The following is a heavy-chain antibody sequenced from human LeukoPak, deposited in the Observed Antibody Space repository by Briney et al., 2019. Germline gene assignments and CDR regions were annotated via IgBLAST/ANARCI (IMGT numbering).Heavy chain of an antibody. Sequence: ASVKVSCKASGYTFISYYMHWVRQAPGQGLEWMGIINPSGGSTSYAQKFQGRVTMTRDMSTSTVYMELSSLRSEDTAVYYCARSVTTLGFDYWGQGTLVTVSS. CDR3: ARSVTTLGFDY. J-gene: IGHJ4*02. CDR2: INPSGGST. V-gene: IGHV1-46*01. CDR1: GYTFISYY. D-gene: IGHD4-11*01.